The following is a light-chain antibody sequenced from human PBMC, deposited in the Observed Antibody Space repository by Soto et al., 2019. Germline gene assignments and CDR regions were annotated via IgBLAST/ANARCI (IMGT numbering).Light chain of an antibody. CDR1: QSVSSY. CDR3: QQYGSLSWT. V-gene: IGKV3-20*01. CDR2: GAS. J-gene: IGKJ1*01. Sequence: EIVLTQSPGTLSLSPGQRATLSCRASQSVSSYLAWYQQKPGQAPRLLMYGASNRATGIPDRFSGSGSGTDFTLTISRLEPEDFALYYCQQYGSLSWTFGQGTKVEIK.